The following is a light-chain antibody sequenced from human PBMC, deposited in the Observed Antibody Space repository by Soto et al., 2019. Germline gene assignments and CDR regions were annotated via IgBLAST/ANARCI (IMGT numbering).Light chain of an antibody. CDR3: QQYNDWILP. CDR2: KAS. CDR1: ESISSW. J-gene: IGKJ1*01. Sequence: QMTQSPSTLSAYIGDRVTITCRASESISSWLAWYQQKPGKAPKLLIYKASTLKSGVPSRFSGSGSGTEFTLTISSLQSEDFAVYYCQQYNDWILPFGQGSIVDVK. V-gene: IGKV1-5*03.